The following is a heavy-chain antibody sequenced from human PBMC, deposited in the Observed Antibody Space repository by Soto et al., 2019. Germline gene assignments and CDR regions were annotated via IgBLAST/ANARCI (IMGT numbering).Heavy chain of an antibody. Sequence: EVQLGESGGGLVQPGGSLRLSCAASGFIFSDYGMHWVRQAPGKGLEYVSAISNNGGSTYYVDSVKGRFTVSRDNSKNTLYLQMGRLRAEDMGVYYCARSAKFGWLNYHHYYMDVWGKGTTVIVSS. CDR2: ISNNGGST. CDR3: ARSAKFGWLNYHHYYMDV. D-gene: IGHD3-9*01. J-gene: IGHJ6*03. V-gene: IGHV3-64*07. CDR1: GFIFSDYG.